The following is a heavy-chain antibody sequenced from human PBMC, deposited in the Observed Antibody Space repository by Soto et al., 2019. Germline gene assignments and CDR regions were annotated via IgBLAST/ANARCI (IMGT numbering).Heavy chain of an antibody. CDR2: MNPNSGNT. CDR1: GYTFTSYD. Sequence: QVQLVQSGAEVKKPGASVKVSCKASGYTFTSYDINWVRQATGQGLEWMGWMNPNSGNTGYAQKFQGRVTMTRNTSISKAYMELSSLRSEDTAVYYCARGYCISTSCLYEADYWGQGTLVTVSS. D-gene: IGHD2-2*01. J-gene: IGHJ4*02. V-gene: IGHV1-8*01. CDR3: ARGYCISTSCLYEADY.